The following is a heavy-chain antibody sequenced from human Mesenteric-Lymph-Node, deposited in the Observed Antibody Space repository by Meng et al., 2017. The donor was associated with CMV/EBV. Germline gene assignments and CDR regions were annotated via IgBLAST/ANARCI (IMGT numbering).Heavy chain of an antibody. CDR3: ARNKRDIIDGQAAPQYYYVMDV. Sequence: SETLSLTCTVSGGSISSYYWSWIRQPPGKGLEWIGYIYYSGSTNYNPSLKSRVSISLDTSKNQFSLRMRSVTAADTAVYYCARNKRDIIDGQAAPQYYYVMDVWGQGTTVTVSS. J-gene: IGHJ6*02. V-gene: IGHV4-59*12. D-gene: IGHD2-2*01. CDR2: IYYSGST. CDR1: GGSISSYY.